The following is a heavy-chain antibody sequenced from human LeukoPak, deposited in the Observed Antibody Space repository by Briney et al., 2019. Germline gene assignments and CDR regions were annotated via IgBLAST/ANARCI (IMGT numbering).Heavy chain of an antibody. D-gene: IGHD2-21*02. V-gene: IGHV4-38-2*02. CDR1: GYSISSGYY. Sequence: SETLSLTCTVSGYSISSGYYWGWIRQPPGKGLEWIGSIYHSGSTYYNPSLKSRVTISVDTSKSQFSLKLSSVTAADTAVYYCARVVVVTVHYYYMDVWGKGTTVTISS. CDR3: ARVVVVTVHYYYMDV. J-gene: IGHJ6*03. CDR2: IYHSGST.